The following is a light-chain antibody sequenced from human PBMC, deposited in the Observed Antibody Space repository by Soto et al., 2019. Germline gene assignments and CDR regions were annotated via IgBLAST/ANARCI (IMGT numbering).Light chain of an antibody. CDR3: SSFAGSPVV. V-gene: IGLV2-8*01. CDR2: EVS. CDR1: SSDVGEENY. Sequence: QSALTQPPSASGSHGQSVTITCSGTSSDVGEENYVSWYQQHPGKVPKLILYEVSKRPSGVPDRFSGSRSGNTASLTVSGLQAEDEADYYYSSFAGSPVVFGGGTKLTVL. J-gene: IGLJ2*01.